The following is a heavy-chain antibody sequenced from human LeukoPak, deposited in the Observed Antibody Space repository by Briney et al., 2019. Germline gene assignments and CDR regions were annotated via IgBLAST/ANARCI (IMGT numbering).Heavy chain of an antibody. D-gene: IGHD2-2*01. CDR3: ARGEVNVVVVPAAIKYYYYYGMDV. J-gene: IGHJ6*02. CDR2: IYYSGST. CDR1: GGSISSGDYY. V-gene: IGHV4-30-4*01. Sequence: SQTLSLTCTVSGGSISSGDYYWSWIRQPPGKGLEWIGYIYYSGSTYYNPSLKSRVTISVDTSKNQFSLKLSSVTAADTAVYYCARGEVNVVVVPAAIKYYYYYGMDVWGQGTTVTVSS.